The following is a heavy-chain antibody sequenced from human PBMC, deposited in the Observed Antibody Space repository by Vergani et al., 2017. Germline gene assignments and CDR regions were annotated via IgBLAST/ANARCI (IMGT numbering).Heavy chain of an antibody. CDR1: GESIRSGSHY. CDR3: ARSRPYCTSGSCPAI. V-gene: IGHV4-61*02. Sequence: QVKLQESGPGPLKPSQTLSLTCTVSGESIRSGSHYWSWIRQPAGKGPEWIGHIHTGGSTDLNPSFKSRVSISVDTSKSQFSLKLNSVTVADTAVYYCARSRPYCTSGSCPAIWGQGTLVTVSS. J-gene: IGHJ4*02. CDR2: IHTGGST. D-gene: IGHD2-15*01.